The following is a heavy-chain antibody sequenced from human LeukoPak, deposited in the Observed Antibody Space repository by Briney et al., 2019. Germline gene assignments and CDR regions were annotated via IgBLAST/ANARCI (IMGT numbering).Heavy chain of an antibody. D-gene: IGHD3/OR15-3a*01. CDR1: GGSFSGYY. CDR3: ARHGPYDAFDI. V-gene: IGHV4-34*01. CDR2: INHSGST. Sequence: SETLSLTCAVYGGSFSGYYWSWIRQPPGKGLEWIGEINHSGSTNYNPSLKSRVTISVDTSKNQFSLKLSSVTAADTAVYYCARHGPYDAFDIWGQGTMVTGSS. J-gene: IGHJ3*02.